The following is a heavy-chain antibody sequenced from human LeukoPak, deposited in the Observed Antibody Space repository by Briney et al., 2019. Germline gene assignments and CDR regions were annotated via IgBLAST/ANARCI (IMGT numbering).Heavy chain of an antibody. CDR2: IYYSGST. Sequence: SETLSLTCTVSGGSISRSRDYWGWIRQPPGKGLEWIGSIYYSGSTYSNPSLKSRVTISGDTSKNQFSLKLSSVTAADTAVYYCARSVEGYCRGGSCYYYSYYMDVWGKGTTVTVSS. CDR3: ARSVEGYCRGGSCYYYSYYMDV. CDR1: GGSISRSRDY. D-gene: IGHD2-15*01. V-gene: IGHV4-39*07. J-gene: IGHJ6*03.